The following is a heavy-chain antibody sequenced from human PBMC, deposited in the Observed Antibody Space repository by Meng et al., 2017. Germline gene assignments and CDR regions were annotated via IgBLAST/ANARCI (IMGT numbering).Heavy chain of an antibody. J-gene: IGHJ4*02. CDR2: IYTSGST. CDR3: ARDRSFYGSGSYYTDY. D-gene: IGHD3-10*01. Sequence: QGQLTGSGPGLVKPSQPLSLTCTVSGGSISSGSYYWSWSRQPAGKGLEWIGRIYTSGSTNYNPSLKSRVTISVDTSKNQFSLKLSSVTAADTAVYYCARDRSFYGSGSYYTDYWGQGTLVTVSS. CDR1: GGSISSGSYY. V-gene: IGHV4-61*02.